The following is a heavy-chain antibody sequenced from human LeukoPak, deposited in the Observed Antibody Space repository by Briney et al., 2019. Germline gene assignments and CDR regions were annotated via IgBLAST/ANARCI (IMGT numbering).Heavy chain of an antibody. Sequence: GASVTVSCKASGYTFTSYDINWVRQATGQGLEWMGWMNPNSGNTGYAQKFQGRVTMTRNTSISTAYMELSSLRSEDTAVYYCARARSGSNYFDYWGQGTLVTVSS. CDR2: MNPNSGNT. D-gene: IGHD1-26*01. J-gene: IGHJ4*02. V-gene: IGHV1-8*02. CDR3: ARARSGSNYFDY. CDR1: GYTFTSYD.